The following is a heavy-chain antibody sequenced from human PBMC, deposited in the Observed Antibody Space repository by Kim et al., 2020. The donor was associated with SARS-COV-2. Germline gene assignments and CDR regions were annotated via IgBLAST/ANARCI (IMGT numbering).Heavy chain of an antibody. D-gene: IGHD2-2*01. V-gene: IGHV3-30*18. CDR2: ISYDGSNK. Sequence: GGSLRLSCAASGFTFSSYGMHWVRQAPGKGLEWVAVISYDGSNKYYADSVKGRFTISRDNSKNTLYLQMNSLRAEDTAVYYCAKALIVVIHGLDYWGQGTLVTVSS. CDR1: GFTFSSYG. J-gene: IGHJ4*02. CDR3: AKALIVVIHGLDY.